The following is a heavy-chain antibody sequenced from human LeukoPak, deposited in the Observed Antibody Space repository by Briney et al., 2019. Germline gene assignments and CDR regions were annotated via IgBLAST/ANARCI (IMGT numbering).Heavy chain of an antibody. CDR2: ISGSGNGT. CDR1: GFTFRTYA. V-gene: IGHV3-23*01. J-gene: IGHJ4*02. Sequence: GGSLRLSCTASGFTFRTYAMNWVRQAPGKGLEWLSGISGSGNGTYYADSVKGRFIISRDNSKNMVYLRMNSLTVEDTAAYYCAKRTMSAFDSWGQGTLLIVSS. CDR3: AKRTMSAFDS. D-gene: IGHD5-24*01.